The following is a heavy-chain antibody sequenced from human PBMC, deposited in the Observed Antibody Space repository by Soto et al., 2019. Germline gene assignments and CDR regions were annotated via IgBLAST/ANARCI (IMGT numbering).Heavy chain of an antibody. J-gene: IGHJ6*02. Sequence: QVQLVQSGAEVKKPGSSVKVSCKASGGAFNKFAITWVRQSTGQGLEWMGAFIPFFSTPNYAQRLQGRVTITADESTSTSYMELSSLRSEDTAIYYCARDRVMRGNSYYYGMEVWGQGTTVTVSS. D-gene: IGHD3-10*01. V-gene: IGHV1-69*12. CDR1: GGAFNKFA. CDR3: ARDRVMRGNSYYYGMEV. CDR2: FIPFFSTP.